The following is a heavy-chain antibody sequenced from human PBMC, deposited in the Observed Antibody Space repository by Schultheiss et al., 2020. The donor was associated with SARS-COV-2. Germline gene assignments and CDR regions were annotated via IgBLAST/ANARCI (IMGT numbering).Heavy chain of an antibody. Sequence: GGSLRLSCAASGFTFSSYAMHWVRQAPGKGLEWVAVISYDGSNKYYADSVKGRFTISRDNSKNTLYLQMNSLRAEDTAVYYCARGFPMTTASSWFDPWGQGTLVTVSS. V-gene: IGHV3-30*04. CDR2: ISYDGSNK. J-gene: IGHJ5*02. CDR1: GFTFSSYA. CDR3: ARGFPMTTASSWFDP. D-gene: IGHD4-17*01.